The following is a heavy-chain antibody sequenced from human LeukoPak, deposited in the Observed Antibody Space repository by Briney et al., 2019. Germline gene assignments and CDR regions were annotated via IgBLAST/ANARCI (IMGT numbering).Heavy chain of an antibody. D-gene: IGHD3-3*01. CDR1: GYTFTGYY. CDR3: ARTYDFWSGPPYYFDY. Sequence: ASVKVSCKASGYTFTGYYMHWVRQAPGQGLEWMGWINPNSGGTNYAQKFQGRVTMTRDTSISTAYMELSRLRSDGTAVYYCARTYDFWSGPPYYFDYWGQGTLVTVSS. J-gene: IGHJ4*02. V-gene: IGHV1-2*02. CDR2: INPNSGGT.